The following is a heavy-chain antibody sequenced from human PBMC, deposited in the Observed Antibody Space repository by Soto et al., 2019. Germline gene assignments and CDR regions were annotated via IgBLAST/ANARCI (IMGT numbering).Heavy chain of an antibody. CDR2: ISYDGSNK. CDR1: GFTFITYA. V-gene: IGHV3-30-3*01. Sequence: PGGSLRLSCTASGFTFITYAMHWVRQAPGKGLEWVAVISYDGSNKYYADSVKGRFTISRDNSMDTLYLQMNSLRAEDTAVYYCARTHTYYYSGMDVWGQGTTVTVSS. CDR3: ARTHTYYYSGMDV. J-gene: IGHJ6*02.